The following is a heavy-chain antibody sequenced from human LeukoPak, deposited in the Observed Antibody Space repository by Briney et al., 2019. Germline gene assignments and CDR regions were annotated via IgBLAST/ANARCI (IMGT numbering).Heavy chain of an antibody. J-gene: IGHJ6*02. CDR1: GYTFTSYG. CDR2: ISAYNGNT. V-gene: IGHV1-18*01. Sequence: ASVKVSCKASGYTFTSYGISWVRQAPGQGLEWMGWISAYNGNTNYAQKLQGRDTMTTDTSTSTAYMELRSLRSDDTAVYYCARADSVVVVAADYYYGMDVWGQGTTVTVSS. D-gene: IGHD2-15*01. CDR3: ARADSVVVVAADYYYGMDV.